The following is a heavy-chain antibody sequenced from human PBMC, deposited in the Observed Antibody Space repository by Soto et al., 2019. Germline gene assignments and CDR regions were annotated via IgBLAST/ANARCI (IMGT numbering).Heavy chain of an antibody. CDR3: AREGYGGNSYWFDP. V-gene: IGHV4-30-2*01. J-gene: IGHJ5*02. CDR2: IYHSGST. Sequence: QLQLQESGSGLVKPSQTLSLTCAVSGGSISSGGYSWSWIRQPPGKGLEWIGYIYHSGSTYYNPSLKSRVTISVDRSKNQFSLKLSSVTAADTAVYYCAREGYGGNSYWFDPWGQGTLVTVSS. CDR1: GGSISSGGYS. D-gene: IGHD4-17*01.